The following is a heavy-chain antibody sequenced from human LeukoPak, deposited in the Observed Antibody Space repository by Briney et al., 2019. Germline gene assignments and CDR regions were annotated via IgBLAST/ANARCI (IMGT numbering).Heavy chain of an antibody. CDR2: INPNSGGT. CDR3: ARDPRYSSPLRNGMDV. CDR1: GYTFTGYY. Sequence: SVKVSCKASGYTFTGYYMHWVRQAPGQGLEWMGWINPNSGGTNYAQKFQGRVTMTRDTSISTAYMELSRLRSDDTAVYYCARDPRYSSPLRNGMDVWGQGTTVTVSS. J-gene: IGHJ6*02. D-gene: IGHD6-13*01. V-gene: IGHV1-2*02.